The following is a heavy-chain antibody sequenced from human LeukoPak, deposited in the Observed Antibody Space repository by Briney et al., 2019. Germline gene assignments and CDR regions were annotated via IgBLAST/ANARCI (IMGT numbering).Heavy chain of an antibody. J-gene: IGHJ6*02. CDR1: GYTFTSYD. Sequence: ASVKVSCEASGYTFTSYDINWVRQATGQGLEWMGWMNPNSGNTGYAQKFQGRVTMTRNTSISTAYMELSSLRSEDTAVYYCARETDYYYGMDVWGQGTTVTVSS. V-gene: IGHV1-8*01. CDR2: MNPNSGNT. CDR3: ARETDYYYGMDV.